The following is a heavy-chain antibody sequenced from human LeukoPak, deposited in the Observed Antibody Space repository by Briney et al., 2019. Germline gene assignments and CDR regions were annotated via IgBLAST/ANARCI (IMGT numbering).Heavy chain of an antibody. J-gene: IGHJ4*02. CDR1: GGSFSGYY. CDR2: IYYSGST. Sequence: SETLSLTCAVYGGSFSGYYWSWIRQPPGKGLEWIGSIYYSGSTYYNPSLKSRVTISVDTSKNQFSLKLSSVTAADTAVYYCARQMGYFDILTPPVYWGQGTLVTVSS. D-gene: IGHD3-9*01. V-gene: IGHV4-34*01. CDR3: ARQMGYFDILTPPVY.